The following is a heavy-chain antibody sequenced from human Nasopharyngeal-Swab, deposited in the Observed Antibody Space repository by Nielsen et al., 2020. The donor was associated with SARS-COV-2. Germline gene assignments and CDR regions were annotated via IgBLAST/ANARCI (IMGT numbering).Heavy chain of an antibody. J-gene: IGHJ4*02. D-gene: IGHD2-8*01. CDR1: GFSFGAYA. Sequence: GGSLRLSCTASGFSFGAYAMSWFRQAPGKGLEWVGFIRSKAYGGTTEYAASVKGRFTISRDDSKSIAYLQMNSLKTEDTAVYYCTRGAAGLYGYWGQGTLVTVSS. CDR2: IRSKAYGGTT. V-gene: IGHV3-49*03. CDR3: TRGAAGLYGY.